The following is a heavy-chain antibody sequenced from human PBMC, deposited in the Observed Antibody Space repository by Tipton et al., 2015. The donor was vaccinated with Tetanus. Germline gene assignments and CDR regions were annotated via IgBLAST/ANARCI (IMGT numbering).Heavy chain of an antibody. V-gene: IGHV4-31*03. D-gene: IGHD1-26*01. CDR1: GGSISSGGYY. J-gene: IGHJ2*01. CDR2: VFYSGST. CDR3: GRHGGSYIAYWCFDL. Sequence: TLSLTCSVSGGSISSGGYYWSWIRQHPGKGLEWIGYVFYSGSTNYNPSLKSRVTISVDTSQKSFSLNLTSVTAADSAVYYCGRHGGSYIAYWCFDLWGRGSLVTVSS.